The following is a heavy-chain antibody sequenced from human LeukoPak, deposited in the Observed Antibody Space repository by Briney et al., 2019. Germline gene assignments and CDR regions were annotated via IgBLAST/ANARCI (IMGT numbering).Heavy chain of an antibody. D-gene: IGHD3-16*02. J-gene: IGHJ4*02. CDR2: ISSSSSYI. CDR3: ARGFMYGGVIAPFDY. Sequence: KPGGSLRLSCAASGFTFSDYYMSWIRQAPGKGLEWVSSISSSSSYIYYADSVKGRFTISRDNAKNSLYLQMNSLRAEDTAVYYCARGFMYGGVIAPFDYWGQGTLVTVSS. V-gene: IGHV3-11*06. CDR1: GFTFSDYY.